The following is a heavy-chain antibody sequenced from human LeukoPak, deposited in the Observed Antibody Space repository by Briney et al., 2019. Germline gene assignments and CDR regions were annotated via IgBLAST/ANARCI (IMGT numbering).Heavy chain of an antibody. D-gene: IGHD3-22*01. V-gene: IGHV4-4*07. CDR2: IYTSGST. CDR1: GGSISSYY. J-gene: IGHJ4*02. Sequence: SETLSLTCTVSGGSISSYYWNWIRQPAGKGLEWIGRIYTSGSTSYNPSLKSRVTMSVDTSKNQFSLKLGSVTAADTAVYYCARDYSAGRGYYDYWGQGTLVTVSS. CDR3: ARDYSAGRGYYDY.